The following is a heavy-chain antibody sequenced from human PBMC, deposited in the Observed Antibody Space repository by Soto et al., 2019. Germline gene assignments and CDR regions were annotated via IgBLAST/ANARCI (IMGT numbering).Heavy chain of an antibody. CDR1: GYTFTSYG. Sequence: ASVKVSCKASGYTFTSYGISWVRQAPGQGLEWMGWISAYNGNTNYAQKLQGRVTMTTDTSTSTAYMELRSLRSDDTAVYYCARDSIEGSSGYPYYYYGMDVWGQGTTVTVSS. J-gene: IGHJ6*02. CDR2: ISAYNGNT. CDR3: ARDSIEGSSGYPYYYYGMDV. V-gene: IGHV1-18*04. D-gene: IGHD3-22*01.